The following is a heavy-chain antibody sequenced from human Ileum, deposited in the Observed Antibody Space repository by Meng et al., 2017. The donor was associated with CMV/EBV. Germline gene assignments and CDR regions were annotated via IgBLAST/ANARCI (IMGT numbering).Heavy chain of an antibody. CDR1: GITLSAYA. D-gene: IGHD4/OR15-4a*01. V-gene: IGHV3-23*03. CDR2: VYSSATST. CDR3: AKHVAGPNKGWFDP. J-gene: IGHJ5*02. Sequence: SGITLSAYAVTWVRHAPGKGLEWVSMVYSSATSTFYADSVRGRFTISRDNSKNTVYLQMNNLRAEDTALYYCAKHVAGPNKGWFDPWGQGTLVTVSS.